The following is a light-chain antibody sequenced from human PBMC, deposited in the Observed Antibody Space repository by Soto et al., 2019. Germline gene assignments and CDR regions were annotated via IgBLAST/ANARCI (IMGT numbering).Light chain of an antibody. CDR2: GAS. V-gene: IGKV3-15*01. Sequence: TQCATPLTESPASRAAPFCRASQSVSRYLAWYQQKPGQAPRLLIYGASSRASGIPARFSGSGSGTEFTLTISSLQSEDFAIYYCQQYDNSPRTFGQGTKVDIK. J-gene: IGKJ1*01. CDR1: QSVSRY. CDR3: QQYDNSPRT.